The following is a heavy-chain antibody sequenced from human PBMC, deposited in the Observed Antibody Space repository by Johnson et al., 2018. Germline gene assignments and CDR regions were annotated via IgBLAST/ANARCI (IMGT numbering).Heavy chain of an antibody. CDR3: ARDLGFYDFWSPSDYYFDY. Sequence: VQLVQSGGGLVKPGTSLRLSCAASGFTFRNYNMNWVRQAPGKGLEWVSSSSRSGSYIFYADSVKGRFTISRDNAKNSLYLQMNSLRAEDTAVYFCARDLGFYDFWSPSDYYFDYWGQGTLVTVSS. CDR2: SSRSGSYI. V-gene: IGHV3-21*01. D-gene: IGHD3-3*01. CDR1: GFTFRNYN. J-gene: IGHJ4*02.